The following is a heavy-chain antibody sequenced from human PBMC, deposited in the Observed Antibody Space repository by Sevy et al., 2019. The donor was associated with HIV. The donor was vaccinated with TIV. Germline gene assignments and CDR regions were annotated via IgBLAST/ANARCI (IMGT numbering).Heavy chain of an antibody. CDR2: ITRDGKTK. Sequence: GGSLRLSCAASGFSFSSSSMNWLRQAPGKGLEWLAYITRDGKTKYYADFVKGRFTISPDNAQNSLFLQLNSLRDDDTAVYYCARDYSGSYYRFDLWGHGTLVTVSS. D-gene: IGHD1-26*01. CDR1: GFSFSSSS. J-gene: IGHJ4*01. V-gene: IGHV3-48*02. CDR3: ARDYSGSYYRFDL.